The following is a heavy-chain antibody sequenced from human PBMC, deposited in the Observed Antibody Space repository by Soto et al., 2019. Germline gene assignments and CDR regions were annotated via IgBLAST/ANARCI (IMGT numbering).Heavy chain of an antibody. V-gene: IGHV3-30-3*02. CDR1: GFSLSSFA. D-gene: IGHD3-10*01. Sequence: GGSLRLSCAASGFSLSSFAMHWVRQAPGKGLEWVATTSYDGLNTFYGESVRGRFSISRDTSKNTLFLQMDGLKTEDTAVYFCAKSSSGLRDYFDSWGRGTLVTVSS. J-gene: IGHJ4*02. CDR2: TSYDGLNT. CDR3: AKSSSGLRDYFDS.